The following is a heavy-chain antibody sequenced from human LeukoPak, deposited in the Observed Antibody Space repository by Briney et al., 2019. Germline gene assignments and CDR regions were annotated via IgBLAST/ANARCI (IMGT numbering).Heavy chain of an antibody. CDR3: ASPNCSGGSCYSDY. J-gene: IGHJ4*02. CDR2: IIPILGIA. D-gene: IGHD2-15*01. CDR1: GYSLIELS. Sequence: SVEVSCKVSGYSLIELSMHWVRQAPGQGLEWMGRIIPILGIANYAQKFQGRVTITADKSTSTAYMELSSLRSEDTAVYYCASPNCSGGSCYSDYWGQGTLVTVSS. V-gene: IGHV1-69*02.